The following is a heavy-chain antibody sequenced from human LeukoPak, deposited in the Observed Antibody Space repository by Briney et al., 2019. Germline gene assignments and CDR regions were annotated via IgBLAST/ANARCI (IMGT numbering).Heavy chain of an antibody. Sequence: SETLSLTCSVSGSSISSYYWSWIRQPPGKGLEGIGYIYYTGSTNYNPSLMSRVTMPVDTSRNQFFLRLSSVTAADTAVYYCARFSEYYHSSVHYLDYWGQGTLVSVSS. V-gene: IGHV4-59*01. CDR1: GSSISSYY. J-gene: IGHJ4*02. D-gene: IGHD3-22*01. CDR2: IYYTGST. CDR3: ARFSEYYHSSVHYLDY.